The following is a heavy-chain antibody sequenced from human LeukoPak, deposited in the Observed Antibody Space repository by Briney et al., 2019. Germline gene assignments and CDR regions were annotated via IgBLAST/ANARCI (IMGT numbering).Heavy chain of an antibody. CDR2: INPNNGGT. D-gene: IGHD3-22*01. Sequence: ASVKVSCKASGYTFTGYYMHWVRQAPGQGLEWMGWINPNNGGTNYAQKFQGRVTMTRDTSISTAYMELGRLRSDDTAVYYCAREWADSSGYYFHLDYWGQGTLVTVSS. CDR1: GYTFTGYY. V-gene: IGHV1-2*02. J-gene: IGHJ4*02. CDR3: AREWADSSGYYFHLDY.